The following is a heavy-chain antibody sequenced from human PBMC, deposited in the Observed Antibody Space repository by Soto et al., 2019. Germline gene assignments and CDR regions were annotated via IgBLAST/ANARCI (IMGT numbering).Heavy chain of an antibody. D-gene: IGHD3-22*01. V-gene: IGHV3-74*03. J-gene: IGHJ4*02. CDR1: GLTFRSYW. CDR2: INTDGSVA. CDR3: ARDLRTPNTFYYDSSGYYSTFMDY. Sequence: GGSLRLSCAASGLTFRSYWMHWVRQAPGKGLVWVSRINTDGSVAMYVDSVKDRFTTSRDNAKNTLYLHMNSLRAEDTAVYYCARDLRTPNTFYYDSSGYYSTFMDYWGQGT.